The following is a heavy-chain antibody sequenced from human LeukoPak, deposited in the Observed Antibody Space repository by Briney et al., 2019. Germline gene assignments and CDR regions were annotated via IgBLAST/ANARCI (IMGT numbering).Heavy chain of an antibody. CDR3: ARAAYSGSYHSDY. J-gene: IGHJ4*02. Sequence: SETLSLTCTVSGVSVSSYYWSWIRQPPGKGPEWIGYIYYSGSNNYNPSLKSRVTISVDTSKNQFSLKLSSVTAADTAVYYCARAAYSGSYHSDYWGQGTLVTVSS. V-gene: IGHV4-59*02. CDR2: IYYSGSN. CDR1: GVSVSSYY. D-gene: IGHD1-26*01.